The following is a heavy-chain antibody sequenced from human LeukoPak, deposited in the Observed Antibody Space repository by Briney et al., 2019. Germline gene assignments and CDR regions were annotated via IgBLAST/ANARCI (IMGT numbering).Heavy chain of an antibody. CDR3: ARDSSEQWLFWFDP. D-gene: IGHD6-19*01. CDR2: ISYDGSNK. J-gene: IGHJ5*02. Sequence: GGSLRLSCAASGFTFSSYAMHWVRQAPGKGLEWVAVISYDGSNKYYADSVKGRFTISRDNAKNSLSLQMNNLRAEDTAVYYCARDSSEQWLFWFDPWGQGTLVTVSS. CDR1: GFTFSSYA. V-gene: IGHV3-30-3*01.